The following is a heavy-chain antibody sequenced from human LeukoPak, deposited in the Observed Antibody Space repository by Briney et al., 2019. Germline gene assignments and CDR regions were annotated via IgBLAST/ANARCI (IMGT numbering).Heavy chain of an antibody. CDR3: ARDGRATAMGYYYYYGMDV. CDR1: GFTFSDYY. D-gene: IGHD5-18*01. J-gene: IGHJ6*02. V-gene: IGHV3-11*06. CDR2: ISSSSSYT. Sequence: GGSLRLSCAASGFTFSDYYTSWIRQAPGKGLEWVSYISSSSSYTNYADSVKGRFTISRDNAKNSVYLQMNSLRAEDTAVYYCARDGRATAMGYYYYYGMDVWGQGTTVTVSS.